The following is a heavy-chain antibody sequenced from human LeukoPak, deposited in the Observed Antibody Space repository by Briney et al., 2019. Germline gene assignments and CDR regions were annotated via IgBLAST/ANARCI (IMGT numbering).Heavy chain of an antibody. J-gene: IGHJ4*02. CDR1: GGSISSSSYY. CDR3: ASHLYCSSTSCYGYYFDY. V-gene: IGHV4-39*01. CDR2: IYHSGST. D-gene: IGHD2-2*01. Sequence: SETLSLTCTVSGGSISSSSYYWGWIRQPPGKGLEWIGEIYHSGSTNYNPSLKSRVTISVDKSKNQFSLKLSSVTAADTAVYYCASHLYCSSTSCYGYYFDYWGQGTLVTVSS.